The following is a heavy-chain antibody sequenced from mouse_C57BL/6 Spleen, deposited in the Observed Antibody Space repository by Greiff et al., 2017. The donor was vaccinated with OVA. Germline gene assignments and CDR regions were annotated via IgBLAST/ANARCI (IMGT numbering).Heavy chain of an antibody. CDR2: IHPNSGST. D-gene: IGHD2-4*01. Sequence: QVHVKQPGAELVKPGASVKLSCKASGYTFTSYWMHWVKQRPGQGLEWIGMIHPNSGSTNYNEKFKSKATLTVDKSSSTAYMQLSSLTSEDSAVYYCARRGLPSYFDVWGTGTTVTVSS. CDR3: ARRGLPSYFDV. J-gene: IGHJ1*03. V-gene: IGHV1-64*01. CDR1: GYTFTSYW.